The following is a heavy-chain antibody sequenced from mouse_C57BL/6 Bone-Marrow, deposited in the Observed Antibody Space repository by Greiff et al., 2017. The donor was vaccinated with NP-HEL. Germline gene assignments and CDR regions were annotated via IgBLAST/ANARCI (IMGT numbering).Heavy chain of an antibody. V-gene: IGHV1-9*01. Sequence: QVQLQQSGAELMKPGASVKLSCKATGYTFTGYWIEWVKQRPGHGLEWIGELLPGRGSTNYNEKFKGKATFTADTSSNTAYMQLSSLTTEDSAIYYCAREGTYGNYGGYWGQGTTLTVSS. CDR2: LLPGRGST. D-gene: IGHD2-1*01. CDR1: GYTFTGYW. CDR3: AREGTYGNYGGY. J-gene: IGHJ2*01.